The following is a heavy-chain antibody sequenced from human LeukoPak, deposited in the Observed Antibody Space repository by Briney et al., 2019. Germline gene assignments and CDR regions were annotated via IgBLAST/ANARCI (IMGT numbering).Heavy chain of an antibody. Sequence: GSLRLSCAASGFTFSSYAMSWVRQAPGKGLEWVSAISGSGGRTYYADSVKGRFTISRDNSKNTLYLQMNSLRAEDTAVYYCAKDSYGTQLWLRPLDWGKGTLVTVSS. J-gene: IGHJ4*02. CDR2: ISGSGGRT. CDR3: AKDSYGTQLWLRPLD. CDR1: GFTFSSYA. D-gene: IGHD5-18*01. V-gene: IGHV3-23*01.